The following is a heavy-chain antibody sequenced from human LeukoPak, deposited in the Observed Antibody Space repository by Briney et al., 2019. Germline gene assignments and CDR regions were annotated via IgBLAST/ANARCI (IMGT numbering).Heavy chain of an antibody. CDR1: GYTFDSFY. D-gene: IGHD3-10*01. CDR3: ARDYHGSGSDY. J-gene: IGHJ4*02. Sequence: GASVKVSCKASGYTFDSFYINWVRQAPGQGLEWMGWISAYNGNTNYAQKLQGRVTMTTDTSTSTAYMELRSLRSDDTAVYYCARDYHGSGSDYWGQGTLVTVSS. CDR2: ISAYNGNT. V-gene: IGHV1-18*01.